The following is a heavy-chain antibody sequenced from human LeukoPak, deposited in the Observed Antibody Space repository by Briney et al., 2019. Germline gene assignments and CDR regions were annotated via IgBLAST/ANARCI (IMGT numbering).Heavy chain of an antibody. D-gene: IGHD3-10*01. CDR3: ASYSMVRGVTI. CDR1: GGSISSYY. V-gene: IGHV4-59*01. J-gene: IGHJ4*02. Sequence: SETLSLTCTVSGGSISSYYWSWIRQPPGKGLEWIGYIYYSGSTNYNPSLKSRVTISVDMSKNQFSLKLSSVTAADTAVYYCASYSMVRGVTIWGQGTLVTVSS. CDR2: IYYSGST.